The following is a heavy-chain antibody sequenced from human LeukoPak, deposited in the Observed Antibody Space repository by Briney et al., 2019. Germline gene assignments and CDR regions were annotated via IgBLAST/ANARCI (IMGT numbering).Heavy chain of an antibody. D-gene: IGHD3-10*01. CDR2: IYSGGST. J-gene: IGHJ4*02. V-gene: IGHV3-66*01. CDR1: GFTVSSNY. Sequence: GGSLRLSCAASGFTVSSNYMSWVRQAPGKGLEWVSVIYSGGSTYYADSVKGRFTISRDNSKNTLYLQMNSLRAEDTAVYYCAREPPGEAYFDYWGQGTLVTVSS. CDR3: AREPPGEAYFDY.